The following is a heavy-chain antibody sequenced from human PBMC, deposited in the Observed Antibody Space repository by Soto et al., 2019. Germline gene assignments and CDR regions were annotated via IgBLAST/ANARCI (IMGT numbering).Heavy chain of an antibody. D-gene: IGHD3-3*01. Sequence: LQPLCLTSAVYGGSCRAYYWSWIRQHPGKGLEWIGDIKHSGSTNYNPSLKSRVTILVDTLRRQFSLKLTSVTAADTALYYCARVGLRFLVWFSWGQGTLVTVSS. V-gene: IGHV4-34*01. CDR2: IKHSGST. CDR3: ARVGLRFLVWFS. CDR1: GGSCRAYY. J-gene: IGHJ5*02.